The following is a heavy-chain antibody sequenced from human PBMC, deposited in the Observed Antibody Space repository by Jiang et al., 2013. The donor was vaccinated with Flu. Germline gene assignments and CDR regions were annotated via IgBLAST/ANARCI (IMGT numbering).Heavy chain of an antibody. CDR2: IYTSGST. V-gene: IGHV4-61*02. D-gene: IGHD6-19*01. CDR3: ARVIAVAGNDAFDI. Sequence: KGLEWIGRIYTSGSTNXNPPSRVESPYHVDTSKNQFSLKLSSVTAADTAVYYCARVIAVAGNDAFDIWGQGTMVTVSS. J-gene: IGHJ3*02.